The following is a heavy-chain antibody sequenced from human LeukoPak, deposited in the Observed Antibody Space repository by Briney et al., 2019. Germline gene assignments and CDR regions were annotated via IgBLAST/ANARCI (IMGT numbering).Heavy chain of an antibody. V-gene: IGHV3-23*01. D-gene: IGHD6-19*01. CDR1: GFTFSNYA. CDR2: ISGTGGST. Sequence: PGGSLRLSRAASGFTFSNYAMSWVRQAPGKGLEWVSAISGTGGSTYYADSVKGRFTISRDNSKNTLFLQMNSLRAEDTAVYYCAKDRSGWYHYNWFDPWGQGTLVTVSS. CDR3: AKDRSGWYHYNWFDP. J-gene: IGHJ5*02.